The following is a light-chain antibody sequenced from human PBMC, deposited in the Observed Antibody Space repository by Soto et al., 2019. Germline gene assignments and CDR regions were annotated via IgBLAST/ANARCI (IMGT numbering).Light chain of an antibody. V-gene: IGLV2-23*01. J-gene: IGLJ1*01. CDR3: CSYAGSSTYV. CDR1: SNDVGNYNL. Sequence: QSALTQPASVSGSPGQSITISCTGTSNDVGNYNLVSWYQQHPGKAPKLMIYEGSKRPSGVSNRFSGSKSGNTASLTISGLQAEDEADYYCCSYAGSSTYVFGTGTKLTVL. CDR2: EGS.